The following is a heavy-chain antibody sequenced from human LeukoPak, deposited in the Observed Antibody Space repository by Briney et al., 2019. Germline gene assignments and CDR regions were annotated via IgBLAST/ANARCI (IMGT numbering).Heavy chain of an antibody. CDR1: GGSMTNYY. Sequence: LETLSRTCTVSGGSMTNYYWGWIRQSPGKGLEWIGHIYYRGDTKYNHSLKSRVTVAADTSKQQFSLRLSSVSAADTAVYYCARRSGPRGGPVSFFGLDVWGQGTTVIVSS. J-gene: IGHJ6*02. CDR3: ARRSGPRGGPVSFFGLDV. CDR2: IYYRGDT. D-gene: IGHD6-19*01. V-gene: IGHV4-59*08.